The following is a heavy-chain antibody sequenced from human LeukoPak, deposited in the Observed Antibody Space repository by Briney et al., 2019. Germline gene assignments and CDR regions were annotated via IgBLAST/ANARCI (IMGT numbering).Heavy chain of an antibody. V-gene: IGHV4-59*08. J-gene: IGHJ4*02. CDR1: GGSISGDY. CDR3: AHSDGLYHLDY. Sequence: SETLSLTCSVSGGSISGDYWSWFRQPPGPTLEWIGYICGGITDYNPSLKPRVTISRDASMSQFSLRLNSVTAADTAVYFCAHSDGLYHLDYWGEGALVTVSS. D-gene: IGHD2-8*01. CDR2: ICGGIT.